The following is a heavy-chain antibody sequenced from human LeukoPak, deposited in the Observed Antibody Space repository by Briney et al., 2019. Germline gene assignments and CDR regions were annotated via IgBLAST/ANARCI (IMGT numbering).Heavy chain of an antibody. CDR2: LYYSGST. J-gene: IGHJ5*02. V-gene: IGHV4-59*08. Sequence: PSETLSLTCSVSGGSISGYYWIWIRQPPGKGLEGSGYLYYSGSTNYNPSLKSRVTITVDTSKNPFSLKRSSVTAADTAYYYRGRHHRKMYPLLFAAGGGNWFDPWGQGTLVTVSS. CDR3: GRHHRKMYPLLFAAGGGNWFDP. CDR1: GGSISGYY. D-gene: IGHD2-2*01.